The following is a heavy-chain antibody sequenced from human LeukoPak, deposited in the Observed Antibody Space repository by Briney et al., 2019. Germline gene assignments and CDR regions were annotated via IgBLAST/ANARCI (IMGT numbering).Heavy chain of an antibody. D-gene: IGHD1-26*01. Sequence: GASVKVSCKASGGTFSSYAISWVRQAPGQGLEWMGGIIPIFGTANYAQKFQGRVTITADKSTSTAYMELSSLRSEDTAVYYCARDNSRASGSFDYWGQGTLVTVSS. CDR1: GGTFSSYA. CDR2: IIPIFGTA. CDR3: ARDNSRASGSFDY. J-gene: IGHJ4*02. V-gene: IGHV1-69*06.